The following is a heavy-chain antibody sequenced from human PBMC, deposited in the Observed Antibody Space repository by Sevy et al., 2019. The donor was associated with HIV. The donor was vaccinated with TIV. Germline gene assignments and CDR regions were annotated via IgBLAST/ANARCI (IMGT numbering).Heavy chain of an antibody. D-gene: IGHD3-3*01. CDR1: GFTFSTYA. J-gene: IGHJ4*02. CDR2: ISFSGGST. CDR3: AKDRVSGAYYTGDFDY. V-gene: IGHV3-23*01. Sequence: GGSLRLSCAASGFTFSTYAMTWVRQAPGRGLEWVSVISFSGGSTYYADSVKGRFTISKDNSKNTLYLKMNSLRAEDTAVYYCAKDRVSGAYYTGDFDYWGQGTLVTVSS.